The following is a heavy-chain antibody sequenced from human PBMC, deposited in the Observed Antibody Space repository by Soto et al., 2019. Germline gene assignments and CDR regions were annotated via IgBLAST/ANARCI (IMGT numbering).Heavy chain of an antibody. CDR2: IKSKSDGGTT. CDR1: GITFSKAW. D-gene: IGHD4-4*01. CDR3: TTNFYSDCGMDV. J-gene: IGHJ6*02. V-gene: IGHV3-15*01. Sequence: EVQLVESGGGLVKPGGSLRLSCAASGITFSKAWMNWVRQSPGKGLEWVGRIKSKSDGGTTDYAAPVKGRFTISRDDSKTTLCLQMNSLKTEDAAVYYCTTNFYSDCGMDVWGQGTTVTVSS.